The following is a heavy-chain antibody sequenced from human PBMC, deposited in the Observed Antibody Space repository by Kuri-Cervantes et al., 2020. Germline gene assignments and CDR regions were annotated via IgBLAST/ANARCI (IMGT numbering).Heavy chain of an antibody. CDR2: IIPIFGTA. Sequence: SVKVSCKASGYTFTSYGISWVRQAPGQGLEWMGGIIPIFGTANYAQKFQGRVTITADESTSTAYMELSSLRSEDTAVYYCARPPPGAAYEYWYGMDVWGQGTTVTVSS. D-gene: IGHD3-10*01. CDR1: GYTFTSYG. V-gene: IGHV1-69*13. CDR3: ARPPPGAAYEYWYGMDV. J-gene: IGHJ6*02.